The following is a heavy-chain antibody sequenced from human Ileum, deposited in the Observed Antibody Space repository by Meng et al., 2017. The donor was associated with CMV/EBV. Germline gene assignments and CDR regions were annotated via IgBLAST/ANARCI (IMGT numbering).Heavy chain of an antibody. Sequence: QITLKESGPTRVKPTQTLTLTCTFSGFSLTSSPVGVGWIRQPPGKALEGLAFIYWDDDKRYNPSLKSRLTITKDTSKNQVVLTLANVDPVDTATYYCAHRRDYRGNWDGGDFDYWGPGTLVTVSS. J-gene: IGHJ4*02. CDR2: IYWDDDK. CDR1: GFSLTSSPVG. D-gene: IGHD7-27*01. V-gene: IGHV2-5*02. CDR3: AHRRDYRGNWDGGDFDY.